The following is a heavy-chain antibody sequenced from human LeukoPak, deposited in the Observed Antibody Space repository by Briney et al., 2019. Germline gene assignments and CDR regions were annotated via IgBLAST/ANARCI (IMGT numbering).Heavy chain of an antibody. J-gene: IGHJ4*02. V-gene: IGHV3-23*01. CDR1: GFTFSSYA. Sequence: QPGGSQRLSCAASGFTFSSYAMSWVRQAPGKGLEWVTAIYGSGGSTYYADSVKGRFTISRDNSQNKLYLQMNSLRAEDTAVYYCARGDNGAYWGQGTLVTVSS. CDR3: ARGDNGAY. CDR2: IYGSGGST. D-gene: IGHD2-21*01.